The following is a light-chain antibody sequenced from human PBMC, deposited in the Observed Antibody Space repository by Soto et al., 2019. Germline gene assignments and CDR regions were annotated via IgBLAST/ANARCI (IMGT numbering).Light chain of an antibody. V-gene: IGKV1-39*01. CDR1: QSIGTY. CDR3: QESHST. Sequence: DAQMTQSPSSLSASVGDSVTITCRASQSIGTYLDWYQHKPEKAPKLLIYAASSLQSGVPSRFSGSGSGTDFTLTISSLQPEDFATYYCQESHSTFGQGTKLEIK. J-gene: IGKJ2*01. CDR2: AAS.